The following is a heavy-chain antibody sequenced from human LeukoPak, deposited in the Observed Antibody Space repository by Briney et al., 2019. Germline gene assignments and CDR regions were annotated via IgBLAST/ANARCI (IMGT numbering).Heavy chain of an antibody. J-gene: IGHJ4*02. CDR1: GGSINSSSYY. Sequence: RTSETLSLTCTVSGGSINSSSYYWGGVRQPPEKGLEGIVSICYSGRTYYNPSLKSRVTISLAPSKNQSSLKLTSVTAADTAVYYCARDQRYYGSGSYKSRSFDYWGQGTLATVSS. V-gene: IGHV4-39*07. D-gene: IGHD3-10*01. CDR3: ARDQRYYGSGSYKSRSFDY. CDR2: ICYSGRT.